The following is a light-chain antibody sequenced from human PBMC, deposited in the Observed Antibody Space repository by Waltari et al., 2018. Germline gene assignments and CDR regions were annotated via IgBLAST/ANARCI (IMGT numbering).Light chain of an antibody. CDR1: ALAKQY. V-gene: IGLV3-25*03. CDR3: QSSDSSGTWV. Sequence: SSELTQPPSLSVSPGQTAKITCSGEALAKQYTYWYQQQSGQAPVLMIYKDSERPSMIAERFSGASSGTTVTLTISGVQAEDEADYFCQSSDSSGTWVFGGGTKLTVL. CDR2: KDS. J-gene: IGLJ3*02.